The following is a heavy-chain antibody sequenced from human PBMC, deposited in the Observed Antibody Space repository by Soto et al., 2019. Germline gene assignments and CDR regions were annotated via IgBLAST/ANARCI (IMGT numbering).Heavy chain of an antibody. D-gene: IGHD2-8*01. CDR2: IIPIFGTA. Sequence: QVQLVQSGAEVKKPGSSVKVSCKASGGTFSSYAISWVRQDPGQGLEWMGGIIPIFGTANYAQKFQGRVTITADESTSTAYMELSSLRSEDTAVYYCAREMELGYCTNGVCSGFDYWGQGTLVTVSS. CDR3: AREMELGYCTNGVCSGFDY. J-gene: IGHJ4*02. CDR1: GGTFSSYA. V-gene: IGHV1-69*12.